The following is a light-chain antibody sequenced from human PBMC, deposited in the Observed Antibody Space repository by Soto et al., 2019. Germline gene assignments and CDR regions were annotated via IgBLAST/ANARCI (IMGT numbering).Light chain of an antibody. CDR3: SSFVGNNNYV. J-gene: IGLJ1*01. CDR2: DVS. CDR1: SSDVGGYNY. V-gene: IGLV2-8*01. Sequence: QSALTQPPSASGSPGQSVTISCTGTSSDVGGYNYVSWYQQHPGKAPKLMIYDVSKRPSGVPDRFSGSKSGNTASLTVSGLQAEDEADYYCSSFVGNNNYVFGTGTKVTVL.